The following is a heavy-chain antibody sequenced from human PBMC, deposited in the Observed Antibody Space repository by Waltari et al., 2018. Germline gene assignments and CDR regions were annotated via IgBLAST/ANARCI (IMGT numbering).Heavy chain of an antibody. CDR2: IRASSTSA. J-gene: IGHJ4*02. D-gene: IGHD2-2*01. V-gene: IGHV3-23*01. CDR1: ELPFSIYA. Sequence: EVQLLESGGDLVQPGGSLRLSCAASELPFSIYALPCVRQAPGKGLEWVSSIRASSTSAYYADSVKGRFTISRDNAKNTLYLQMNSLRAEDTALYYCAKAGKGYCSSTSCSTYDSWGQGTLVTVSS. CDR3: AKAGKGYCSSTSCSTYDS.